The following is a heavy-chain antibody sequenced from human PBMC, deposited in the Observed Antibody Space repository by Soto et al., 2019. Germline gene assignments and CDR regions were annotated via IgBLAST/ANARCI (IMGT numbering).Heavy chain of an antibody. CDR2: ISGSGGST. CDR3: AKDDSEGDYDIFTGFDY. D-gene: IGHD3-9*01. J-gene: IGHJ4*02. V-gene: IGHV3-23*01. CDR1: GFTFSSYA. Sequence: EVQLLESGGGLVQPGGSLRLSCAASGFTFSSYAMSWVRQAPGKGLEWVSAISGSGGSTYYADSVKGRFTISRDNSKNTLYLQMNSLRAEDTAVYYCAKDDSEGDYDIFTGFDYWGQGTLVTVSS.